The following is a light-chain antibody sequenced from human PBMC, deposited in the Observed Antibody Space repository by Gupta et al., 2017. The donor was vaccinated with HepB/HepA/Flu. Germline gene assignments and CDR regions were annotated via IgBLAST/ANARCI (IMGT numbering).Light chain of an antibody. V-gene: IGLV2-11*01. J-gene: IGLJ2*01. Sequence: QSALIPFRSVHGSPGQSVIISCTGTSSDVGEYNYVSCDQQHPGKAPKLMIYDVSDRPAGIRGHLTGSKTGSTASLTISRLQAEEEADYYCCAYSCSDDVVFGGGTKLTVL. CDR3: CAYSCSDDVV. CDR1: SSDVGEYNY. CDR2: DVS.